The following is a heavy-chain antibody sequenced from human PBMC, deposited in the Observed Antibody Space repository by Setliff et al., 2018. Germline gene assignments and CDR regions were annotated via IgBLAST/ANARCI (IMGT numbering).Heavy chain of an antibody. CDR1: GGSISSYY. V-gene: IGHV4-4*07. J-gene: IGHJ6*03. D-gene: IGHD6-19*01. CDR3: AREQWLDPPGYYYLDV. Sequence: SETLSLTCTVSGGSISSYYWSWIRQPAGKGLEWIGHIYIGGSANYNPSLKSRVTMSIDTSKNQFSLTLNSVTAADMAVYYCAREQWLDPPGYYYLDVWAKGTTVTVSS. CDR2: IYIGGSA.